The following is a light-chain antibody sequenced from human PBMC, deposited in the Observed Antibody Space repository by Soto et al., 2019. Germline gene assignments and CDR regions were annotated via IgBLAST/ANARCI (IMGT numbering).Light chain of an antibody. CDR3: QSYESSYV. J-gene: IGLJ1*01. CDR2: GNS. Sequence: QSVLTQPASVSGSPGQSITISCTGTSSDVGAGYDVHWYQQLPGTAPKLLIYGNSNRPSGVPDRFSGSKSGTSASLAITGLQAEEEADYYWQSYESSYVFGPGTKVTVL. V-gene: IGLV1-40*01. CDR1: SSDVGAGYD.